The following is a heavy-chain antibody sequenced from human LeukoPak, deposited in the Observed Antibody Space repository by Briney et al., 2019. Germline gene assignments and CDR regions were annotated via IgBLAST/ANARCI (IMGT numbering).Heavy chain of an antibody. Sequence: SETLSLTCAVYGGSFSGYYWSWIRQPPGKGPEWIGEINHSGSTNYNPSLKSRVTISVDTSKNQFSLKLSSVTAADTAVYYCATPPFSSSSNFVKRYLAYGGKGPLVTVPS. CDR2: INHSGST. CDR3: ATPPFSSSSNFVKRYLAY. J-gene: IGHJ4*02. CDR1: GGSFSGYY. V-gene: IGHV4-34*01. D-gene: IGHD6-13*01.